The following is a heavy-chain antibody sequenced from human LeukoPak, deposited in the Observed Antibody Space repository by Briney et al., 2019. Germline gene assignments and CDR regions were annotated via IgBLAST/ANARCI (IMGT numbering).Heavy chain of an antibody. J-gene: IGHJ6*02. Sequence: SETLSLTCTVSGGSISSSSYYWGWIRQPPGKGLEWIGSIYYSGSTYYNPSLKSRVTISVDTSKNQFSLKLSSVTAADTAVYYCARHADGYSSSWPYYYYYGMDVWGQGTTVTVSS. CDR3: ARHADGYSSSWPYYYYYGMDV. D-gene: IGHD6-13*01. CDR2: IYYSGST. CDR1: GGSISSSSYY. V-gene: IGHV4-39*01.